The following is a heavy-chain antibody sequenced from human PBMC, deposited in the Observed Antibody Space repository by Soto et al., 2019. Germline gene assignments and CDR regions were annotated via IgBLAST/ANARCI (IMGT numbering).Heavy chain of an antibody. Sequence: GGSLRLSCAASGFTFSSYAMSWVRQAPGKGLEWVSAISGSGGSTYYADSVKGRFTISRDNAKNSLYLQMSSLRAEDTAVYYCARDPRIRASGSCREFDYWGQGTLVTVSS. D-gene: IGHD1-26*01. J-gene: IGHJ4*02. CDR1: GFTFSSYA. CDR3: ARDPRIRASGSCREFDY. CDR2: ISGSGGST. V-gene: IGHV3-23*01.